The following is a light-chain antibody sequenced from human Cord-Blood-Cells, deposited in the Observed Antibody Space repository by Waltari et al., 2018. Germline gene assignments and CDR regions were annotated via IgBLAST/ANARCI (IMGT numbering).Light chain of an antibody. CDR3: LQGTHWPWT. Sequence: DVVMTQSPLSLPVTPGQPASISCRSSQSLVYRGRNTYLNWFQQKPGQPPRRLIYKVSNRDSGVPDRFSGSGSGTDFTLKISRVEAEDVGVYYCLQGTHWPWTFGQGTKVEIK. J-gene: IGKJ1*01. CDR1: QSLVYRGRNTY. V-gene: IGKV2-30*01. CDR2: KVS.